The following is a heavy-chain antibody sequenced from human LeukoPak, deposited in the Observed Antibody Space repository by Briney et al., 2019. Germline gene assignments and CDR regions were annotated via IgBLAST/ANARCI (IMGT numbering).Heavy chain of an antibody. Sequence: SETLSLTCTVSGGSISSYYWSWIRQPPGKGLEWIAYIFYSGSTNYNPSLKSRVTISVDTSNNQFSLKLSSVTAADTAVYYCARATLDRIMDVWGQGTTVTVSS. CDR2: IFYSGST. D-gene: IGHD2/OR15-2a*01. V-gene: IGHV4-59*01. CDR3: ARATLDRIMDV. J-gene: IGHJ6*02. CDR1: GGSISSYY.